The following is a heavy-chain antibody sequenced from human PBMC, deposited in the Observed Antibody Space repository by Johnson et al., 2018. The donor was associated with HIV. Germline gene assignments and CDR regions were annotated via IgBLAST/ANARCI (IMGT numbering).Heavy chain of an antibody. D-gene: IGHD6-13*01. J-gene: IGHJ3*02. CDR1: GFTFSSYA. V-gene: IGHV3-23*04. Sequence: VQLVESGGGLVQPGGSLRLSCAASGFTFSSYAMSWVRQAPGKGLEWVSAIGTAGDTYYPGSVKGRFTISRDNSKNTLYLQMNSLRAEDTAVYYCAKDGAAAGTVGADAFDIWGQGTMVTVSS. CDR2: IGTAGDT. CDR3: AKDGAAAGTVGADAFDI.